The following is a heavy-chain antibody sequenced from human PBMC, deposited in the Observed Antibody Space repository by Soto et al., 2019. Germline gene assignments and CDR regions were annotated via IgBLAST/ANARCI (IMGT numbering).Heavy chain of an antibody. CDR1: GFTFSSYG. D-gene: IGHD3-10*01. J-gene: IGHJ3*02. CDR3: ARDLYYGSGSPKGAFDI. V-gene: IGHV3-33*01. CDR2: IWYDGINK. Sequence: GGSLRLSCAASGFTFSSYGMHWVRQAPGKGLEWVAVIWYDGINKYYADSVKGRFTISRDISKNTLYLQMNSLRAEDTAVYYCARDLYYGSGSPKGAFDIWGQGSMVTVSS.